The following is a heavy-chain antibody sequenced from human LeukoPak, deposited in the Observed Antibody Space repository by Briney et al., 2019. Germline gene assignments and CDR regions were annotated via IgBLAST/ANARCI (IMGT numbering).Heavy chain of an antibody. CDR2: IGDDGSTT. J-gene: IGHJ5*02. CDR3: ARASRGNWFDP. CDR1: GFTFSRYW. D-gene: IGHD3-10*01. Sequence: GGSLRLSCAASGFTFSRYWMHWVRQAPGKGLVWVSRIGDDGSTTAYADSVRGRFTISRDNAKNTLYLQMNSLRAEDTAVYYCARASRGNWFDPWGQGTLVTVSS. V-gene: IGHV3-74*01.